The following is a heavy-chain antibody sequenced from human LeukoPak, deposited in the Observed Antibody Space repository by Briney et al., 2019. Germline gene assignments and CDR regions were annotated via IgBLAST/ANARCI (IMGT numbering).Heavy chain of an antibody. CDR3: ARVLAYCGGDCYSQFDY. J-gene: IGHJ4*02. D-gene: IGHD2-21*02. V-gene: IGHV4-4*07. CDR2: IYTSGST. Sequence: SETLSLTCTVSGGSISSYYWSWIRQPAGKGLEWIGRIYTSGSTNYNPSLKSRVTISVDTSKNQFSLKLSSVTAADTAVYYCARVLAYCGGDCYSQFDYWGQGTLVTVSS. CDR1: GGSISSYY.